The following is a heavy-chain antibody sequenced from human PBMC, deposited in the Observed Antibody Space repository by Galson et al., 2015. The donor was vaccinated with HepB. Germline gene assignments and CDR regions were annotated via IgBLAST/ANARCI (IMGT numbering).Heavy chain of an antibody. D-gene: IGHD6-19*01. Sequence: SVKVSCKASGYTFTSYGISWVRRAPGQGLEWMGWISAYNGNTNYAQKLQGRVTMTTDTSTSTAYMELRSLRSDDTAVYYCAREEYPGYSSDFTPFVYWGQGTLVTVSS. CDR3: AREEYPGYSSDFTPFVY. V-gene: IGHV1-18*01. CDR1: GYTFTSYG. CDR2: ISAYNGNT. J-gene: IGHJ4*02.